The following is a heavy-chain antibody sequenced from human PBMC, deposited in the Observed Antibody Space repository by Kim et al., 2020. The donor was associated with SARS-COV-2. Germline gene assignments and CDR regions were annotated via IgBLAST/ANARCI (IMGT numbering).Heavy chain of an antibody. CDR1: GGSISSSSYY. Sequence: SETLSLTCTVSGGSISSSSYYWGWIRQPPGKGLEWIGSIYYSGSTYYNPSLKSRVTISVDTSKNQFSLKLSSVTAADTAVYYCATRGITMVRGVIISHLFDYWGQGTLVTVSS. CDR2: IYYSGST. D-gene: IGHD3-10*01. CDR3: ATRGITMVRGVIISHLFDY. V-gene: IGHV4-39*01. J-gene: IGHJ4*02.